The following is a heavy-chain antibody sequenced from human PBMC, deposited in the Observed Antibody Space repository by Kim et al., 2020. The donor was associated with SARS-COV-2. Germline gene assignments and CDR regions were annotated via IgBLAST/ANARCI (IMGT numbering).Heavy chain of an antibody. J-gene: IGHJ3*02. V-gene: IGHV4-59*13. D-gene: IGHD3-10*01. CDR1: GGSISSYY. CDR3: ARVSLRFIPPRGAFDI. Sequence: SETLSLTCTVSGGSISSYYWSWIRQPPGKGLEWIGYIYYSGSTNYNPSLKSRVTISVDTSKNQFSLKLSSVTAADTAEYYCARVSLRFIPPRGAFDIWGQGKRVTVSS. CDR2: IYYSGST.